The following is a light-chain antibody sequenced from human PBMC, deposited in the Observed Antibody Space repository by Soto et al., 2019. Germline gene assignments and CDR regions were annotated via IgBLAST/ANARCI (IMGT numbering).Light chain of an antibody. Sequence: DIQMTQSPSTLSASVGDRVTITCRASQSISTWLAWYQQKPGKAPKLLIYKASSLESGGPSRFSGSGSGTEFNLTISSMQPDDLATYYCQQYNTYPLTLGGGTKVELK. J-gene: IGKJ4*01. CDR3: QQYNTYPLT. CDR2: KAS. CDR1: QSISTW. V-gene: IGKV1-5*03.